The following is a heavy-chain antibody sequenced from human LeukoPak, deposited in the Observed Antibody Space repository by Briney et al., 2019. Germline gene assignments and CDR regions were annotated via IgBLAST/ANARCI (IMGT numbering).Heavy chain of an antibody. D-gene: IGHD3-10*01. Sequence: NPSETLSLTCTVSGGSISSSSYYWGWIRQPPGKGLEWIGSIYYSGSTYYNPSLKSRVTISVDTSKNQFSLKLSSVTAADTAVYYCAREGVTMVREAFDYWGQGTLVTVSS. J-gene: IGHJ4*02. CDR3: AREGVTMVREAFDY. CDR2: IYYSGST. CDR1: GGSISSSSYY. V-gene: IGHV4-39*07.